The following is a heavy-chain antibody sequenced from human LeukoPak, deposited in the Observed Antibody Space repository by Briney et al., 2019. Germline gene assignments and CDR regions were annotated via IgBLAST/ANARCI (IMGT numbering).Heavy chain of an antibody. CDR1: GYSFTSYW. D-gene: IGHD6-13*01. CDR3: ARLNLPYTSSWYGNSFDI. Sequence: GESLKISCQGSGYSFTSYWIGWVRQMPGKGLEWMGIFHPGDSESRYSPSFQGHVTISADKSISTAYLQWSSLKAPDTAMYYCARLNLPYTSSWYGNSFDIWGQGTMVTVSS. V-gene: IGHV5-51*01. CDR2: FHPGDSES. J-gene: IGHJ3*02.